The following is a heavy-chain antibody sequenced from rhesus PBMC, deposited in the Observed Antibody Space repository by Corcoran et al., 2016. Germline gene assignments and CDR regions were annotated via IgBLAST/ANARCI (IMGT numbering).Heavy chain of an antibody. CDR3: AREGDWTGYYRAFDY. Sequence: QVQLQESGPGLVKPSETLSLTCAVSGGSISDSYYWRWIRQPPGKGLEWIGYIYGRGGSTYSNPSLKSRVTISTDTSKNQFSLKLSSVTAADTAVYYCAREGDWTGYYRAFDYWGQGVLVTVSS. CDR1: GGSISDSYY. V-gene: IGHV4-106*01. D-gene: IGHD3-3*01. J-gene: IGHJ4*01. CDR2: IYGRGGST.